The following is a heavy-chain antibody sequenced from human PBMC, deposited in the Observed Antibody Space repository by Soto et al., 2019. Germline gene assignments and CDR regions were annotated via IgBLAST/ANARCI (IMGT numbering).Heavy chain of an antibody. V-gene: IGHV1-3*01. CDR2: INVGNGAT. D-gene: IGHD2-15*01. J-gene: IGHJ5*02. CDR1: GYTFPNYA. Sequence: ASVKVSCKTSGYTFPNYAIHWLRQAPGQRLEWMGWINVGNGATKYSQKFRGRVTITRDTSASTVYMEVSSLRSEDTALYYCAREGYCSGGSCYSGGFWFDPWG. CDR3: AREGYCSGGSCYSGGFWFDP.